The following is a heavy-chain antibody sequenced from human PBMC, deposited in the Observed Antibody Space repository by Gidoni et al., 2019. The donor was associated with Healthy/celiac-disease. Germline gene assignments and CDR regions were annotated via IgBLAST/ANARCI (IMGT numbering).Heavy chain of an antibody. CDR2: ISGSGGSK. Sequence: EVQLLESGGGLVQPGGSLRLSCAASGFTFSSYAMSWVRQAPGKGLEWVSAISGSGGSKYYEDSVKGRFTISRDNSKNTLYLQMNSLRAEDTAVYYCAKDQEMATITPNFDYWGQGTLVTVSS. D-gene: IGHD5-12*01. CDR1: GFTFSSYA. CDR3: AKDQEMATITPNFDY. V-gene: IGHV3-23*01. J-gene: IGHJ4*02.